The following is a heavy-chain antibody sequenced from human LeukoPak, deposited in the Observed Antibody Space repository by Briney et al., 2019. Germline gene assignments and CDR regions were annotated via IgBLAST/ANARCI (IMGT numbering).Heavy chain of an antibody. Sequence: ASVKVSCKASGYTFTSYYMHWVRQAPGQGLEWMGWINPNSGGTNYAQKSQGWVTMTRDTSISTAYMELSRLRSDDTAVYYCARGGEVGATPFDYWGQGTLVTVSS. V-gene: IGHV1-2*04. CDR2: INPNSGGT. CDR1: GYTFTSYY. D-gene: IGHD1-26*01. J-gene: IGHJ4*02. CDR3: ARGGEVGATPFDY.